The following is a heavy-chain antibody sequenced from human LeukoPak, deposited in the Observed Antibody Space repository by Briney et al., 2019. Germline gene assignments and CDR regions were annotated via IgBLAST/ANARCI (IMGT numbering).Heavy chain of an antibody. CDR2: ISGSGGST. V-gene: IGHV3-23*01. D-gene: IGHD4-23*01. CDR3: AKDTDYGGNPDAFDI. CDR1: GFTFSSYA. J-gene: IGHJ3*02. Sequence: GGSLRLSCAASGFTFSSYAMSWVRQAPGKGLEWVSAISGSGGSTYYADSVKGRFTISRDDSKNTLYLQMNSLRAEDTAVYYCAKDTDYGGNPDAFDIWGQGTMVTVSS.